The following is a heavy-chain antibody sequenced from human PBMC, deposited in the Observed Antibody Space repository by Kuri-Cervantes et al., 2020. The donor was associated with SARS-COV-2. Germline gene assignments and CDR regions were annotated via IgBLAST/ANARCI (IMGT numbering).Heavy chain of an antibody. Sequence: SETLSLTCTVSGGSISSGDYYWSWIRQPPGKGLEWIGYIYYSGSTYYNPSLKSRVTISVDTSKNQFSPKLSSVTAADTAVYYCARKSACSSTSCYPGAFDYWGQGTLVTVSS. J-gene: IGHJ4*02. CDR3: ARKSACSSTSCYPGAFDY. CDR2: IYYSGST. D-gene: IGHD2-2*01. CDR1: GGSISSGDYY. V-gene: IGHV4-30-4*01.